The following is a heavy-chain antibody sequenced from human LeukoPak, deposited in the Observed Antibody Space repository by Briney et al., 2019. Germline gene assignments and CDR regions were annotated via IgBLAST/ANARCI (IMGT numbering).Heavy chain of an antibody. CDR1: GFTVSSNY. CDR2: IYSGGST. Sequence: GGSLRLSCAASGFTVSSNYMSWVRQAPGKGLGWVSVIYSGGSTYYADSVKGRFTISRDNSKNTLYLQMNSLRAEDTAVYYCARAPKDFWSGYGAFDIWGQGTMVTVSS. CDR3: ARAPKDFWSGYGAFDI. D-gene: IGHD3-3*01. V-gene: IGHV3-66*02. J-gene: IGHJ3*02.